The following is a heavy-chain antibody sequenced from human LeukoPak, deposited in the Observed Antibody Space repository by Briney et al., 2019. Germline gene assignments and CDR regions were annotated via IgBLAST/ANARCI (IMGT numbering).Heavy chain of an antibody. D-gene: IGHD6-6*01. CDR3: ARESFSSHPNNWFDG. CDR1: GFTFSSYA. J-gene: IGHJ5*02. V-gene: IGHV3-23*01. Sequence: GGSRRLSCTASGFTFSSYAMSWVRQAPGKGLEWVSAMSGSGGSRYYADSVKGRFTTSRDNAKNSLYLQMNSLRAEDTAVYYCARESFSSHPNNWFDGSGQGALVTVSS. CDR2: MSGSGGSR.